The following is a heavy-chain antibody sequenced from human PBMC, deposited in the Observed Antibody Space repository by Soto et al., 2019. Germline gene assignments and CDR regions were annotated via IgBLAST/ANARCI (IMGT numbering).Heavy chain of an antibody. CDR1: GYTFTSYY. J-gene: IGHJ4*02. D-gene: IGHD6-6*01. V-gene: IGHV1-46*01. CDR3: ARDPSTSLDY. CDR2: INPSGGST. Sequence: GASVKVSCKASGYTFTSYYMHWVRQAPGQGLERMGLINPSGGSTTYAQRFQGRVTMTRDTSTSTVYMELSRLRSEDTAVYYCARDPSTSLDYWGQGTLVTVSS.